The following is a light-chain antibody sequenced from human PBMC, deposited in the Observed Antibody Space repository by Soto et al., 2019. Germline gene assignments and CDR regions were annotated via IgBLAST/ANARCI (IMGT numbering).Light chain of an antibody. V-gene: IGLV2-23*02. CDR3: CSYAGSSMFV. Sequence: QSALTQPASVSGSPGQSITISCTGSSSDVGPYNLVSWYQHHPGKAPKLMISEVVKRPLGVSNRFSGSKSGNTASLTISGLQAEDEADYYCCSYAGSSMFVFGGATKLTVL. J-gene: IGLJ2*01. CDR2: EVV. CDR1: SSDVGPYNL.